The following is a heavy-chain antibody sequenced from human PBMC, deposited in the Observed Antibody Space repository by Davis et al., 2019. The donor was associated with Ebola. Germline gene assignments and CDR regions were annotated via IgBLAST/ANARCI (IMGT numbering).Heavy chain of an antibody. CDR3: ARKDPQRQQLLSNGGMDV. Sequence: GGSLRLSCAAPGFTFSSYSMNWVRQAPGKGLEWVSYISSSSSTIYYADSVKGRFTISRDNAKNSLYLQMNSLRDEDTAVYYCARKDPQRQQLLSNGGMDVWGQGTTVTVSS. D-gene: IGHD6-13*01. CDR2: ISSSSSTI. V-gene: IGHV3-48*02. J-gene: IGHJ6*02. CDR1: GFTFSSYS.